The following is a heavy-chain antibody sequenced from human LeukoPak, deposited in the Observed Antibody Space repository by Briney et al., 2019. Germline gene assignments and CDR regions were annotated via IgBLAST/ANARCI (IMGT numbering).Heavy chain of an antibody. J-gene: IGHJ4*02. CDR3: ARGVYIAAAQYAY. CDR1: GGSIGTYS. V-gene: IGHV4-59*01. Sequence: SETLSLTCTVSGGSIGTYSWNWIRQPPGKGLEWIGYIYYSGATNYNPSLKSRVTISVDTSKNQFSLKLSSVTAADTAVYYCARGVYIAAAQYAYWGQGTLVTVSS. CDR2: IYYSGAT. D-gene: IGHD6-13*01.